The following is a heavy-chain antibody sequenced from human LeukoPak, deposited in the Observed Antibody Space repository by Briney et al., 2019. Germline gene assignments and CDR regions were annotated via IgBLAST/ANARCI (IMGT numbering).Heavy chain of an antibody. Sequence: KPSETLSLTCAVYGGSFSGYYWSWIRQSPGKGLEWIGEINHSGSTNYNPSLKSRVTISVDTSKNQFSLKLSSVTAADTAVYYCARSLGQGDAFDIWGQGTMVTVSS. CDR2: INHSGST. J-gene: IGHJ3*02. CDR3: ARSLGQGDAFDI. CDR1: GGSFSGYY. V-gene: IGHV4-34*01.